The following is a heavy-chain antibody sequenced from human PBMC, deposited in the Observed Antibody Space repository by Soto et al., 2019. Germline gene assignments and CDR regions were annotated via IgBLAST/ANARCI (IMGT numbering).Heavy chain of an antibody. CDR2: IYSGGYT. V-gene: IGHV3-53*01. CDR1: GFTVSNNY. CDR3: ATQRGGGGY. D-gene: IGHD6-25*01. J-gene: IGHJ4*02. Sequence: EVQLVESGGGLIQPGGSLRLSCAVSGFTVSNNYMSWVRQAPGKGLEGVSVIYSGGYTAYGDSVKGRFTISRDNSKKYLYLKMNSRRAADPAVIYGATQRGGGGYWGQGTLVTVSS.